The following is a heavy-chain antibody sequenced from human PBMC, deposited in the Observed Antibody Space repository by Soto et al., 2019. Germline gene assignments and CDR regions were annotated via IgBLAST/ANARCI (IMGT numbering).Heavy chain of an antibody. V-gene: IGHV3-30*18. CDR2: ISNDGRNK. D-gene: IGHD1-26*01. J-gene: IGHJ5*02. CDR1: GFNFSSYG. CDR3: ANEWEPLP. Sequence: QVQLVEAGGGVVQPGRSLRLSCAASGFNFSSYGMHWVRQAPGKGLEWVAVISNDGRNKYYADSVKGRFTISRDNSKNSLYLQMNSLGSEDTAVYYCANEWEPLPWGHGTLVTVSS.